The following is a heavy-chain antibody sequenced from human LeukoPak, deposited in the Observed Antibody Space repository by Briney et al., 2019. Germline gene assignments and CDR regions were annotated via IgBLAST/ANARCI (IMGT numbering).Heavy chain of an antibody. CDR2: IYSGGST. V-gene: IGHV3-53*01. J-gene: IGHJ4*02. CDR3: ASHSSSWYGFDH. CDR1: GFTFGTYA. Sequence: GGSLRLSCSASGFTFGTYAMHWVRQAPGKGLEWVSVIYSGGSTYYADSVKGRFTISRDNSKNTLYLQMNSLRAEDTAVYYCASHSSSWYGFDHWGQGTLVTVSS. D-gene: IGHD6-13*01.